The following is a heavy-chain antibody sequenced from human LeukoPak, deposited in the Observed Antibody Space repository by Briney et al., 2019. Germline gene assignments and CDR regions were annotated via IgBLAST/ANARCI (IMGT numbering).Heavy chain of an antibody. CDR2: INSDGSST. Sequence: GGSLRLSCAASGFTFSSYWMHWVRQAPGKGLVWVSRINSDGSSTTYADSVKGRFTISRDNARNTLYLQMNSLRAEDTAVYYCARDKGDYDTSGSLFVFGGQGTLVTVSS. CDR3: ARDKGDYDTSGSLFVF. CDR1: GFTFSSYW. J-gene: IGHJ4*02. D-gene: IGHD3-22*01. V-gene: IGHV3-74*01.